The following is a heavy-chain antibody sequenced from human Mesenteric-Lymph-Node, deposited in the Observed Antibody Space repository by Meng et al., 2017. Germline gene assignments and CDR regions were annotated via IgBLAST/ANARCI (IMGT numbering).Heavy chain of an antibody. Sequence: QVLVQESGPELVKPSGTLSLTCAVSGGSIISSVWWSWVRQSPGKGLEWIGEIFHSGSTQYNPSLKSRATISVDKSKNQFTLKLTSLTAADTATYYCARFDISTSGRGDYWGQETLVTVSS. CDR3: ARFDISTSGRGDY. CDR1: GGSIISSVW. CDR2: IFHSGST. V-gene: IGHV4-4*02. D-gene: IGHD1-26*01. J-gene: IGHJ4*02.